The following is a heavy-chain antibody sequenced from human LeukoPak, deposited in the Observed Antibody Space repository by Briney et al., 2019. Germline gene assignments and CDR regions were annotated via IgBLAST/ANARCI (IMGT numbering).Heavy chain of an antibody. CDR1: GFTFSSYA. D-gene: IGHD2-15*01. J-gene: IGHJ3*02. V-gene: IGHV3-23*01. CDR2: ISGSGGST. CDR3: AKDAPHCSGSSCYSADAFDI. Sequence: GGSLRLSCAASGFTFSSYAMSWVRQAPGKGLEWVSAISGSGGSTYYADSVKGRFTISRDNSKNTLYLQMNSLRAEDTAVYYCAKDAPHCSGSSCYSADAFDIWGQGTMVTVSS.